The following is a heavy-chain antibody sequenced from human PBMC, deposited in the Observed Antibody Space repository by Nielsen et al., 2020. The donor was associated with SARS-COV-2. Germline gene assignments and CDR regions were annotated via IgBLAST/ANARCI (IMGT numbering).Heavy chain of an antibody. Sequence: GGSLRLSCAASGFTFSGSSMHWVRQASGKGLEWIGRIRSKANIYETAYAASVKGRFTISRDDSKNTAYLQMNSLRTEDTAIYYCTRVNPISGSWFDAFDIWGQGTLVTVSS. CDR3: TRVNPISGSWFDAFDI. CDR2: IRSKANIYET. CDR1: GFTFSGSS. V-gene: IGHV3-73*01. J-gene: IGHJ3*02. D-gene: IGHD6-13*01.